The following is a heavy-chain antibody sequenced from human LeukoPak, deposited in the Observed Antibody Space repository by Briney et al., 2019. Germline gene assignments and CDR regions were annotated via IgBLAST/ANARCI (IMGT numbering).Heavy chain of an antibody. D-gene: IGHD3-10*01. CDR2: IYYSGST. Sequence: SETLSLTCTVSGGSISSYYWSWIRQPPGKGLEWIGDIYYSGSTNYNPSLKSRVTISVDTSKNQFSLKLSSVTAADTAVYYCARTGRYYYGSGSYWLWFDPWGQGTLVTVSS. CDR3: ARTGRYYYGSGSYWLWFDP. V-gene: IGHV4-59*01. J-gene: IGHJ5*02. CDR1: GGSISSYY.